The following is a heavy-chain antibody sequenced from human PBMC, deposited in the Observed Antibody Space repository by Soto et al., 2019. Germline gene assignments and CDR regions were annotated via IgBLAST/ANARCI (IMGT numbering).Heavy chain of an antibody. CDR2: IYYSGST. CDR1: GGSISSGDYY. J-gene: IGHJ4*02. D-gene: IGHD3-9*01. CDR3: ARILTEGLDFDY. V-gene: IGHV4-30-4*01. Sequence: PSETLSLTCTVSGGSISSGDYYWSWIRQPPGKGLEWIGYIYYSGSTYYNPSLKSRVTISVDTSKNQFSLKLSSVTAADTAVYYCARILTEGLDFDYWGQGTLVTVSS.